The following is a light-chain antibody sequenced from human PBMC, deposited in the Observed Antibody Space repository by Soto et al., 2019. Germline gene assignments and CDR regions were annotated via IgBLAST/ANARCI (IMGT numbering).Light chain of an antibody. Sequence: EVLLTQSRATLSLSPGDIATLSCRASQIVNNFLAWYQQKPGQTPRLLIYDASKRATGIPGRFSGSGSGTDFTLNISSLEPEDFAVSSCQQGSNSPPALSFGGGTKADIK. CDR3: QQGSNSPPALS. J-gene: IGKJ4*01. CDR2: DAS. V-gene: IGKV3-11*01. CDR1: QIVNNF.